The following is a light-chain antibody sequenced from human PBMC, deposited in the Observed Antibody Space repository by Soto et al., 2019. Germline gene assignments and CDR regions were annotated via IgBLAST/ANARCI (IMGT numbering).Light chain of an antibody. CDR2: SYD. Sequence: QSVLTQPPSASGTPGQRVTISCSTSSSKIGGNTVNWYQQVPGTAPKLLIYSYDQRPSGVPDRFSGSKSGTSASLAISGLQSEDEADYYCAAWDASLNGYVFGTGTKVTV. CDR1: SSKIGGNT. CDR3: AAWDASLNGYV. J-gene: IGLJ1*01. V-gene: IGLV1-44*01.